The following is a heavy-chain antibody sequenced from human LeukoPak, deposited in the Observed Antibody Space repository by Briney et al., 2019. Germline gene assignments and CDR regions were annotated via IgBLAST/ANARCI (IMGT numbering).Heavy chain of an antibody. CDR1: GFTFSSYS. Sequence: GGSLRLSCAASGFTFSSYSMNWVRQAPGKGLEWVSSISSSSSYIYYADSVKGRFTISRDSAKNSLYLQMNSLRAEDTAVYYCARGEDYGTNSFDYWGQGTLVTVSS. D-gene: IGHD4-17*01. CDR3: ARGEDYGTNSFDY. CDR2: ISSSSSYI. J-gene: IGHJ4*02. V-gene: IGHV3-21*01.